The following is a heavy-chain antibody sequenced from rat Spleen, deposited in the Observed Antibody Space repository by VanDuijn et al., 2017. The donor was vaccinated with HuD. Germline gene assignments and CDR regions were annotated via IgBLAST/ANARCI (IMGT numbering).Heavy chain of an antibody. CDR2: ISYDGDTT. D-gene: IGHD1-2*01. V-gene: IGHV5-25*01. J-gene: IGHJ3*01. CDR3: MTRLYYSVLNWFPY. CDR1: GFTFSNYG. Sequence: EVQLVESGGGLVQPGRSMKLSCAASGFTFSNYGLAWVRQAPKKGLEWVAYISYDGDTTYYRDSGKGRFTISIDNAKSTLYRQMDSLRSEDTATYYCMTRLYYSVLNWFPYWSQGTLVTVSS.